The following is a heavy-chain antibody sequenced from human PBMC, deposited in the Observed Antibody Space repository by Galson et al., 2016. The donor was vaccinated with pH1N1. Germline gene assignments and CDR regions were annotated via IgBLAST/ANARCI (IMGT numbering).Heavy chain of an antibody. D-gene: IGHD3-22*01. V-gene: IGHV1-3*01. J-gene: IGHJ4*02. CDR3: ASSYYYDSSGYTD. CDR1: GDTFTSYA. CDR2: INAGNGIP. Sequence: SVKVSCKASGDTFTSYAMHWVRQAPGQRLEWMGWINAGNGIPKYSQRFQGRVTITRATSASTAYMELSSLRSEDTAVYYCASSYYYDSSGYTDWGQGTLVTVSS.